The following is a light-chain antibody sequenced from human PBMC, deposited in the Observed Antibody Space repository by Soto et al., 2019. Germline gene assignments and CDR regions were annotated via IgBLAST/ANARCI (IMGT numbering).Light chain of an antibody. J-gene: IGKJ5*01. Sequence: EIVMTQSPATLSVSPGERATLSCRASQSISSNLGWYQQRPGQAPRLLIYGASTRATGIPARFSGSGSGTQSTPSISRLQSEDFAGYFWRQYNTWGSITFGQGTRLEIK. CDR1: QSISSN. CDR3: RQYNTWGSIT. CDR2: GAS. V-gene: IGKV3-15*01.